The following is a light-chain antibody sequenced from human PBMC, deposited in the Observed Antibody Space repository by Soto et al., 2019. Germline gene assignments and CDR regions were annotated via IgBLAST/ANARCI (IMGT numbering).Light chain of an antibody. Sequence: IQLTQSPSSLSSSVGDRVTITCRARQAISFYVAWYQQRLGRAPQLLIYAASALQTGVPSRFSGSGSGTDFTLTITNLQPEDSGTYYCRRPKWAFGQGTTVEI. CDR3: RRPKWA. CDR2: AAS. CDR1: QAISFY. J-gene: IGKJ1*01. V-gene: IGKV1-9*01.